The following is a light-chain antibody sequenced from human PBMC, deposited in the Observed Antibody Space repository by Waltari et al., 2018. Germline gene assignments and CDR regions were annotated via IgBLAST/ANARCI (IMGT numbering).Light chain of an antibody. CDR2: DDS. Sequence: LGYQMRAGLPPVLFFYDDSARPRGIPERFSGSKSGDTATLIISRVEAGDEADYYCQMWDSSPYWLFGGGTKLTVL. V-gene: IGLV3-21*02. J-gene: IGLJ3*02. CDR3: QMWDSSPYWL.